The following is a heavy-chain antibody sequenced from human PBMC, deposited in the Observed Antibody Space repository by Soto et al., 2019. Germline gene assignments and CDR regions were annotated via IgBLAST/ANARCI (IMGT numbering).Heavy chain of an antibody. CDR1: GFVVTDYY. D-gene: IGHD3-3*01. V-gene: IGHV3-53*01. Sequence: QAVGSLRLSCAASGFVVTDYYMSWVRQAPGKGLEWVAVFLIGGDTHYGESVKGRFTISRDNSKNTLYLQMNSLRAEDTAVYYCAREPLWSGPLPLDAFDLWGQGTMVTVSS. CDR2: FLIGGDT. J-gene: IGHJ3*01. CDR3: AREPLWSGPLPLDAFDL.